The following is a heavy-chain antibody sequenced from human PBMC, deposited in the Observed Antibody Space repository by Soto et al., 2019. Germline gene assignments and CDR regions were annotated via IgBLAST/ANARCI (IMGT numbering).Heavy chain of an antibody. CDR1: CGSISRGGYY. D-gene: IGHD1-26*01. CDR3: ARGRVGATTDYFDY. Sequence: SETLSLTCSVSCGSISRGGYYWSWIRQHPGRGLEWIGYIYYSGNTYYNPSLKSRVTISVDTSKNQFSLKLSAVTAADTAVYYCARGRVGATTDYFDYWGQGTLVTVSS. J-gene: IGHJ4*02. CDR2: IYYSGNT. V-gene: IGHV4-31*03.